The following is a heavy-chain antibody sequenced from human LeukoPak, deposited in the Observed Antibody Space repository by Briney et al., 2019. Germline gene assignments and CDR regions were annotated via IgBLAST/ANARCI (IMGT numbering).Heavy chain of an antibody. CDR2: FDPEDGGT. V-gene: IGHV1-24*01. D-gene: IGHD3-3*01. CDR3: ATDIRTWEWLTLGY. Sequence: ASVKVSCKVSGYTLTELSMHWVRQAPGKGLEWMGGFDPEDGGTIYAQKFQGRVTMTEDTSTDTAYMELSSLRSEDTAVYYCATDIRTWEWLTLGYWGQGTLVTVSS. J-gene: IGHJ4*02. CDR1: GYTLTELS.